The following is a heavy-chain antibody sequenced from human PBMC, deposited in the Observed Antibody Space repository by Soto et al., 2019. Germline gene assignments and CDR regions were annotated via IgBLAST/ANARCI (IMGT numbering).Heavy chain of an antibody. CDR1: GFTFSSYA. D-gene: IGHD7-27*01. V-gene: IGHV3-23*01. CDR2: ISANGGNT. Sequence: EVQLLESGGGLVQPGGSLRLSCVASGFTFSSYAMSWVRKAPGKGLEWVSAISANGGNTYYADSVKGRFTISRDNSKNTLYLQMNSLRAXXXXXXXXXNGGTGEGYFDNXGXGTXXXVSS. J-gene: IGHJ4*02. CDR3: XNGGTGEGYFDN.